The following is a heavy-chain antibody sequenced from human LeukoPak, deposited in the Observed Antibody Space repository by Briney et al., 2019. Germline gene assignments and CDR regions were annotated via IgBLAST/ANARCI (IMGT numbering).Heavy chain of an antibody. CDR3: ARGMDGGYFAAGFDP. J-gene: IGHJ5*02. Sequence: PGGSLRLSCAASGFTFSSYAMHWARQAPGKGLEWVAVISYDGSNKYYADSVKGRFTISRDNSKNTLYLQMNSLRAEDTAVYYCARGMDGGYFAAGFDPWGQGTLVTVSS. CDR1: GFTFSSYA. D-gene: IGHD3-9*01. V-gene: IGHV3-30-3*01. CDR2: ISYDGSNK.